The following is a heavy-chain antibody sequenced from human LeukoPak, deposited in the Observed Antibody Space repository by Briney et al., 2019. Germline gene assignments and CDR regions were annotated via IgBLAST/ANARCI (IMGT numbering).Heavy chain of an antibody. V-gene: IGHV4-59*01. CDR3: ARSVGSFYYFDY. Sequence: SETLSLTCTVSGGSISSYYWSWIRQPPGKGLEWIGYIYYSGSTNYNPPLKSRVTISVDTSKNQFSLKLSSVTAADTAVYYCARSVGSFYYFDYWGQGTLVTVSS. CDR1: GGSISSYY. CDR2: IYYSGST. J-gene: IGHJ4*02.